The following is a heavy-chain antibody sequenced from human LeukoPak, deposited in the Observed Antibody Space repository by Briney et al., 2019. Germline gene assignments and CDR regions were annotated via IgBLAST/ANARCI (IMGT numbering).Heavy chain of an antibody. V-gene: IGHV1-18*01. J-gene: IGHJ3*02. D-gene: IGHD6-13*01. CDR1: GYTFTSYG. CDR2: ISAYNGYT. CDR3: ARDLNVESFVPQWEGAAGPLGTFDI. Sequence: GASVKVSCKASGYTFTSYGINWVRQAPGQGLEWMGWISAYNGYTNYAQKLQGRVTMTIDTSTRTAYMELKSLRSDDTAIFYCARDLNVESFVPQWEGAAGPLGTFDIWGQGTMVTVSP.